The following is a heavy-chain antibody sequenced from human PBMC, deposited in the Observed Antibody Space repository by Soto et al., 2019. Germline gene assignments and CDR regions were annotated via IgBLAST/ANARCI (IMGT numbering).Heavy chain of an antibody. CDR3: ARHTKTSYYDFSYSMDV. CDR1: GGSISSYY. V-gene: IGHV4-59*01. D-gene: IGHD6-6*01. J-gene: IGHJ6*02. CDR2: IYYSGST. Sequence: QVQLQESGPGLVKPSETLSLTCTVSGGSISSYYWSWIRQPPGKGLEWIGYIYYSGSTNYNPSLKSRVTISVDTSKNQFSLKMSSVTAAVTPVYYCARHTKTSYYDFSYSMDVWGQGTTVTVSS.